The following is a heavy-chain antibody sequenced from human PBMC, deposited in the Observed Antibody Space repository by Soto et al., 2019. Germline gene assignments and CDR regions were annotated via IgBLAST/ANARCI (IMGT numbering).Heavy chain of an antibody. Sequence: EVQLVESGGGLVQPGGSLRLSCTASGLTFSTYWMHWVRQAPGKGLAWISRLNSGATTANYADSVRGRCTISRDNAKNTVYLQLNSLRDEDTAVYYCARGVPGYYAVDVWGQGPTVTVSS. J-gene: IGHJ6*02. V-gene: IGHV3-74*01. CDR3: ARGVPGYYAVDV. CDR1: GLTFSTYW. CDR2: LNSGATTA.